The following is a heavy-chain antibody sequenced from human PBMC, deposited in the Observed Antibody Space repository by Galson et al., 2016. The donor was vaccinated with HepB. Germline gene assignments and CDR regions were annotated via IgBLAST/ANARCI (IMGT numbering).Heavy chain of an antibody. J-gene: IGHJ4*02. CDR3: AKDLWRRGFLDH. CDR1: GFTFNNHD. Sequence: LRLSCAASGFTFNNHDMHWVRQAPGKGLEWVALISYDGSNEYYSDSVKGRFTISRDNSKNTMYLQMNRARLEDTAVYYCAKDLWRRGFLDHWGQGTLVTVSS. CDR2: ISYDGSNE. D-gene: IGHD2-21*01. V-gene: IGHV3-30*18.